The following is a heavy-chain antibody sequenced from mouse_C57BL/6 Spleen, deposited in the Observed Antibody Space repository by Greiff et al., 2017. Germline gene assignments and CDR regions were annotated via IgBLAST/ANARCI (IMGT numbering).Heavy chain of an antibody. CDR2: IDPSDSYT. J-gene: IGHJ4*01. V-gene: IGHV1-69*01. CDR1: GYTFTSYW. CDR3: ARKMGITAVAGAMEY. Sequence: QVQLQQPGAELVMPGASVKLSCKASGYTFTSYWMHWVKQRPGQGLEWIGEIDPSDSYTNYNQKFKGKSTLTVDKSSSTAYMQLSSLTSEDSAVYYCARKMGITAVAGAMEYWGQGTSVTVAS. D-gene: IGHD1-1*01.